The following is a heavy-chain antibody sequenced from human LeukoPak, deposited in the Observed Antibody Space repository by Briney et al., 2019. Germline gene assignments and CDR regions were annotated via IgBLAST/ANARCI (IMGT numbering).Heavy chain of an antibody. CDR3: ARGPEYQLLGTYYYGMDV. D-gene: IGHD2-2*01. J-gene: IGHJ6*02. Sequence: ASVKVSCKVSGYTLTELSMHWVRQAPGKGLEWMGGFDPEDGETIYAQKFQGRVTMTEDTSTDTAYMELSSLRSEDTAVYYCARGPEYQLLGTYYYGMDVWGQGTTVTVSS. CDR2: FDPEDGET. V-gene: IGHV1-24*01. CDR1: GYTLTELS.